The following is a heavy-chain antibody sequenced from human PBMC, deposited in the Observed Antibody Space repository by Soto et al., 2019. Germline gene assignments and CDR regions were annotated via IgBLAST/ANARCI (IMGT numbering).Heavy chain of an antibody. J-gene: IGHJ4*02. CDR1: GYTFSTYG. CDR2: ISAYNRDT. Sequence: GASVKVSCKASGYTFSTYGISWVRQAPGQGLEWMGWISAYNRDTKYAQKFQGRVTMTTDISTSTVYMELWSLRSDDTAVYYCAREYGSGTSCYGVYYWGQGTLVPVSS. D-gene: IGHD2-2*01. V-gene: IGHV1-18*01. CDR3: AREYGSGTSCYGVYY.